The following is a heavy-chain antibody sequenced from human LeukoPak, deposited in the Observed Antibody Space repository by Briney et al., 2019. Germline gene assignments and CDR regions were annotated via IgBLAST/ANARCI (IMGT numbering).Heavy chain of an antibody. CDR1: GYSFTSYW. CDR2: IYPGDSDT. D-gene: IGHD2-15*01. J-gene: IGHJ5*02. CDR3: ARCLERVVVACHWFDP. V-gene: IGHV5-51*01. Sequence: GESLKISCKGSGYSFTSYWIGWVRQMPGKGLEWMGIIYPGDSDTRYSPSFQGQVTISADKSISTAYLQWSSLKASDTAVYYCARCLERVVVACHWFDPWGQGTLVTVSS.